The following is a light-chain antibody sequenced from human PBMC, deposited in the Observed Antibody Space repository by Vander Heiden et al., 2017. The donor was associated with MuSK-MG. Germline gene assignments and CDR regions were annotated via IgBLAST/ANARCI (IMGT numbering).Light chain of an antibody. Sequence: DIQMTQSPSSLSASIGDRVTITCRASQSIRNYLTWYQQKVGDAPKLLIYDASTLQSGVPSRFSGSGSGTDFTLTISRLQPEDFATYYCQQSDSTFWTFGQGTKVEIK. CDR3: QQSDSTFWT. J-gene: IGKJ1*01. V-gene: IGKV1-39*01. CDR2: DAS. CDR1: QSIRNY.